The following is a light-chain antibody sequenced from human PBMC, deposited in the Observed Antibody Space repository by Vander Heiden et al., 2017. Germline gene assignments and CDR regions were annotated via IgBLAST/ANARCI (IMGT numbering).Light chain of an antibody. Sequence: SNVLTQPPSVSVAPGQTASISCGGEDIGSKSVHWYQQKPGQAPVLVVYEDNDRPSGIPERFSGSNSGNTATLTISRAEVGDEADYYWQVWENDSDHPVFGGGTKLTVL. V-gene: IGLV3-21*02. CDR2: EDN. CDR1: DIGSKS. J-gene: IGLJ7*01. CDR3: QVWENDSDHPV.